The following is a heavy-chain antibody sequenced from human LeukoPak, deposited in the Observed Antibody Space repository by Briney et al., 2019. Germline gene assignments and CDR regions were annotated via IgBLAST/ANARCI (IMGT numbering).Heavy chain of an antibody. V-gene: IGHV3-7*05. CDR2: INQDGSAK. CDR1: GFLFSNSW. D-gene: IGHD5-12*01. Sequence: PGGSLRLSCADSGFLFSNSWMAWVRQAPGRGLEWLANINQDGSAKTCVDSVKGRFTISRDNAKNSLYLQMNSLRAEDTAMYYCASDSGYNAFDYWGQGTLVTVSS. CDR3: ASDSGYNAFDY. J-gene: IGHJ4*02.